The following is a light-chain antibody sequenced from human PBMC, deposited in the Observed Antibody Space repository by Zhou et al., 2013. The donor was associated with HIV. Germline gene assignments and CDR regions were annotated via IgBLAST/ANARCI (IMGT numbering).Light chain of an antibody. CDR3: QQTYRIPHT. Sequence: DIQMTQSPPSLSASIGDRVTITCRASQSVSSYLNWYQQKPGKAPKLLIYAASSLQIGVPSRFSGSASGTDFTLTISSLQRDDFATYYCQQTYRIPHTFGQGTQLEIK. V-gene: IGKV1-39*01. J-gene: IGKJ2*01. CDR2: AAS. CDR1: QSVSSY.